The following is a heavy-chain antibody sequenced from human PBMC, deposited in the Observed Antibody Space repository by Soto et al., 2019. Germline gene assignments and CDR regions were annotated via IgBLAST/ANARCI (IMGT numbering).Heavy chain of an antibody. CDR3: ARARYYDWCFDL. J-gene: IGHJ4*02. CDR1: GGSISSYY. CDR2: MYTSGST. Sequence: ETLSLTCTVPGGSISSYYWSWIRQPAGKGLEWIGRMYTSGSTNYNPSLKSRVTMSVDTSKNQFSLKLTSVTAADTAVYFCARARYYDWCFDLWGLGTPVTVSS. V-gene: IGHV4-4*07. D-gene: IGHD3-9*01.